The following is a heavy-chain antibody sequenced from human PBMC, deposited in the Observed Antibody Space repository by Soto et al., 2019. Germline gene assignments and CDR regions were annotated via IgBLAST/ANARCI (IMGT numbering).Heavy chain of an antibody. CDR2: IYYSGST. D-gene: IGHD3-22*01. Sequence: QVQLQESGPGLVNPSETLSLTCTVSGGSVSSGDYYWSWIRQPPGKDLEWIGYIYYSGSTYFAPSLKSRVSMAIDTSENQFSLKLSSVTAADTAIYYCATESSGSSPLHFDFWGLGVLVTVSS. J-gene: IGHJ4*02. CDR1: GGSVSSGDYY. V-gene: IGHV4-30-4*01. CDR3: ATESSGSSPLHFDF.